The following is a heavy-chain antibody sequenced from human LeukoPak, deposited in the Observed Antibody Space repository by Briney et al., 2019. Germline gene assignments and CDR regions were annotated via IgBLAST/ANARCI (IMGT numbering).Heavy chain of an antibody. CDR1: GYTFTSYA. Sequence: ASVKVSCKASGYTFTSYAMHWVRQAPGQRLEWVGWINAGNGNTKYSQKFQGRVTITRDTSASTAYMELSSLRSEDTAVYYCASPNPRITIFGVVIIPSYYGMDVWGQGTTVTVSS. J-gene: IGHJ6*02. D-gene: IGHD3-3*01. V-gene: IGHV1-3*01. CDR3: ASPNPRITIFGVVIIPSYYGMDV. CDR2: INAGNGNT.